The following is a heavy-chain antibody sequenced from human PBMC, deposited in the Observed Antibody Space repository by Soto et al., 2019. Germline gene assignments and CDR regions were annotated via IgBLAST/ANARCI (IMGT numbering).Heavy chain of an antibody. CDR2: IHPGDSDT. V-gene: IGHV5-51*01. CDR3: ARHNRYSSTWFEGWFDP. CDR1: GYSFTKYW. Sequence: PEESLKISCQCSGYSFTKYWVGWVRQIPGRGLEWIEIIHPGDSDTRYSPFFQGQVTISADKSISTAYLQWSSLKASDTAMYYCARHNRYSSTWFEGWFDPWGQGTLVTVSS. D-gene: IGHD6-13*01. J-gene: IGHJ5*02.